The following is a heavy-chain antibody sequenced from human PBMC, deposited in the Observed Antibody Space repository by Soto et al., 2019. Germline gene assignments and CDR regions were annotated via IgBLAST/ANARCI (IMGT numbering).Heavy chain of an antibody. CDR2: INPSGGST. D-gene: IGHD2-2*01. J-gene: IGHJ6*02. V-gene: IGHV1-46*01. CDR3: AADPTGFVVVPAAVPFYYYDVDV. Sequence: ASVKVSCKASGYTFTSYYMHWVRQAPGQGLEWMGIINPSGGSTSYAQKFQERVTMTRDTSTSTAYMELSSLRSEDTAVYYCAADPTGFVVVPAAVPFYYYDVDVWGQGTTVTVSS. CDR1: GYTFTSYY.